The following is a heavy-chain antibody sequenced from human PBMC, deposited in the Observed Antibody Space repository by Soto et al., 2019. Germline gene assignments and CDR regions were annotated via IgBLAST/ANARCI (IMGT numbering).Heavy chain of an antibody. CDR3: ARSATSGDQHFIDS. J-gene: IGHJ4*02. CDR1: GWIFSFQY. Sequence: QMQLLQSGAEVKKTGSSVKISCKTSGWIFSFQYLHWVRQAPGQGLEWLGWITPYNGNVKYAQHVQDRISLPRDNSITPLFLELRNLRSEDTGLYYCARSATSGDQHFIDSWGQGTLVTVSS. D-gene: IGHD7-27*01. V-gene: IGHV1-45*02. CDR2: ITPYNGNV.